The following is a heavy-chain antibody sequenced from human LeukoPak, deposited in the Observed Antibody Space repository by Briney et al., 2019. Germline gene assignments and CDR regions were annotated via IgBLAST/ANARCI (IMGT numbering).Heavy chain of an antibody. D-gene: IGHD6-13*01. CDR3: ARDHSSSWYKDYYYGMDV. CDR2: IYSDGRT. CDR1: GFTFSSYA. Sequence: GGSLRLSCADSGFTFSSYAMSWVRQAPGKGLEWVSVIYSDGRTYYADSVKGRFTISRDNSRNTLYLQMNSLRAEDTAVYYCARDHSSSWYKDYYYGMDVWGQGTTVTVSS. J-gene: IGHJ6*02. V-gene: IGHV3-53*01.